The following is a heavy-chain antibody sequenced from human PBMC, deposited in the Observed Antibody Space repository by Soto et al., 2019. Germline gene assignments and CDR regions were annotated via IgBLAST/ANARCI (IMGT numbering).Heavy chain of an antibody. D-gene: IGHD6-13*01. CDR2: ISNNGAHT. V-gene: IGHV3-64*01. Sequence: EAQLVESGGGLVQPGGSLRLSCAASGFTFSNYEMHWVRQAPGKGLEYVSGISNNGAHTDYAKSVKGRFTISRYNSWNSLYIQMGSLRAEDMALYSSARRGYGSRWPNVYMDVWGKGTTVTFSS. J-gene: IGHJ6*03. CDR1: GFTFSNYE. CDR3: ARRGYGSRWPNVYMDV.